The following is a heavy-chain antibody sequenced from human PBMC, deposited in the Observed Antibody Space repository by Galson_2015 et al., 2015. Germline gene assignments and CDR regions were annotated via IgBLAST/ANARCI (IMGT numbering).Heavy chain of an antibody. V-gene: IGHV3-7*01. CDR1: GFTFSNYW. CDR3: ARIGYSSSSFDY. D-gene: IGHD6-6*01. CDR2: IKQDGGTK. Sequence: SLRLSCAASGFTFSNYWMSWVRQAPGKGLEWVANIKQDGGTKYYVDSVKGRFSISRDNAKNSQSLQMNSLRAEDTAVYYCARIGYSSSSFDYWGQGTLVTVPS. J-gene: IGHJ4*02.